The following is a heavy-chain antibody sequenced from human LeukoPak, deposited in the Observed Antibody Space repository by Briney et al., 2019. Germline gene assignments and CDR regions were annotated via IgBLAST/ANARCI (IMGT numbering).Heavy chain of an antibody. J-gene: IGHJ4*02. D-gene: IGHD2-21*02. CDR1: GGTFSSYA. V-gene: IGHV1-69*04. CDR2: IIPILGIA. CDR3: AKDTTQSWWLLPEDY. Sequence: ASVKVSCKASGGTFSSYAISWVRQAPGQGLEWMGRIIPILGIANYAQKFQGRVTITADKSTSTAYMELSSLRSEDTAVYYCAKDTTQSWWLLPEDYWGQGTLVTVSS.